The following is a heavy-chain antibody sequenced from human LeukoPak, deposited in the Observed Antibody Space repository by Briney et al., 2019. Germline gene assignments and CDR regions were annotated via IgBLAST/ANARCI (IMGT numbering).Heavy chain of an antibody. CDR2: IYTSEST. J-gene: IGHJ6*03. Sequence: SQTLSLTCTVSGDSISSGSYYWSWIRQPAGKGLEWIGRIYTSESTNYNPSLKSRVTISADTSKNQFSLKLSSVTAADTAVYYCARVRCSGGSCPYYYYYYYMDVWGKGTTVTVSS. CDR3: ARVRCSGGSCPYYYYYYYMDV. D-gene: IGHD2-15*01. V-gene: IGHV4-61*02. CDR1: GDSISSGSYY.